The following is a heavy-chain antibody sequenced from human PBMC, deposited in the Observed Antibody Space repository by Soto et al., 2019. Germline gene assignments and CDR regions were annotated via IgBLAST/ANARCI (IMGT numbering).Heavy chain of an antibody. V-gene: IGHV4-31*03. Sequence: TLSLTCTVSGGSISSGGYYWSWIRQHPGKGLEWIGYIYYSGSTYYNPSLKSRVTISVDTSKNQFSLKLSSVTAADTAVYYCARVPAIQGVIDYWGQGTLVTVSS. CDR3: ARVPAIQGVIDY. CDR2: IYYSGST. J-gene: IGHJ4*02. D-gene: IGHD2-2*01. CDR1: GGSISSGGYY.